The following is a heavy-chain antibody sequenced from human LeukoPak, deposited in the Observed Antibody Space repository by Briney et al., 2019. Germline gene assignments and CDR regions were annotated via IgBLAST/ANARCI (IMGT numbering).Heavy chain of an antibody. V-gene: IGHV1-2*02. Sequence: GASVKASCKASGYTFTGYYMHWVRQAPGQGLEWMGWINPKSGGTHYAQKFQGRVTMTRDTSINTAYMELYRLKSDDTAVDYCARVAITVAGRLDQRLGMRYYFDYWGQGTLVTVSS. CDR2: INPKSGGT. CDR3: ARVAITVAGRLDQRLGMRYYFDY. D-gene: IGHD6-19*01. J-gene: IGHJ4*02. CDR1: GYTFTGYY.